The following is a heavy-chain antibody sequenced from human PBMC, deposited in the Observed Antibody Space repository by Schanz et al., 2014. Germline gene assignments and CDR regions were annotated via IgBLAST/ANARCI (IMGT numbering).Heavy chain of an antibody. J-gene: IGHJ6*02. CDR2: ISSGGGST. Sequence: VQLVESGGGVVQPGGSLRLSCAASGFSVGNKYMNWVRQAPGKGLEWVSSISSGGGSTYYTDSVKGRFTISRDNSKSTLYLQMNSLRAEDTAVYYCAKDGPGGSGSYSADGGMDVWGQGTTVNVSS. CDR3: AKDGPGGSGSYSADGGMDV. D-gene: IGHD3-10*01. V-gene: IGHV3-23*04. CDR1: GFSVGNKY.